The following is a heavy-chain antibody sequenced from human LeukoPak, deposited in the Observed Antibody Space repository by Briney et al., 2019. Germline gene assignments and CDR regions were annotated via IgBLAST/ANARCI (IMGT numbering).Heavy chain of an antibody. CDR3: ASPDMVRGGEANY. CDR1: GGSISSGDYY. J-gene: IGHJ4*02. CDR2: IYYSGST. Sequence: PSQTLSLTCTVSGGSISSGDYYWSWIRQPPGKGLEWIGYIYYSGSTYYNPSLKSRVTISVDTSKNQFSLKLSSVTAADTAVYYCASPDMVRGGEANYWGQGTLVTVSS. V-gene: IGHV4-30-4*01. D-gene: IGHD3-10*01.